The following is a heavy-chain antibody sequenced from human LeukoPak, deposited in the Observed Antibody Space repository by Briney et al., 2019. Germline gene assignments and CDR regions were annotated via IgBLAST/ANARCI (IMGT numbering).Heavy chain of an antibody. V-gene: IGHV3-9*01. J-gene: IGHJ4*02. CDR2: ISWNSGSI. CDR3: ARVGYSSTWYSPYYFDY. D-gene: IGHD6-13*01. Sequence: PGRSLRLSCAASGFTFDDYAMHWVRQAPGKGLEWVSGISWNSGSIGYADSVKGRFTISRDNAKNSLYLQMNSPRAEDTALYYCARVGYSSTWYSPYYFDYWGQGTLVTVSS. CDR1: GFTFDDYA.